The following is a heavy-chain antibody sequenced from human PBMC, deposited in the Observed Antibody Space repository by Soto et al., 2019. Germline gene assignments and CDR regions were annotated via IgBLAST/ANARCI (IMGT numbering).Heavy chain of an antibody. V-gene: IGHV3-33*01. Sequence: PGGSLRLSCAASGFTFSSYCMHWGRPAPGKGVEWVAVIWYDGSNKYYADSVKGRFTISRDNSKNTLYLQMNSLRAEDTAVYYCARDKYRWFGDRPCAFDIWGQGTMVTVSS. J-gene: IGHJ3*02. CDR1: GFTFSSYC. D-gene: IGHD3-10*01. CDR2: IWYDGSNK. CDR3: ARDKYRWFGDRPCAFDI.